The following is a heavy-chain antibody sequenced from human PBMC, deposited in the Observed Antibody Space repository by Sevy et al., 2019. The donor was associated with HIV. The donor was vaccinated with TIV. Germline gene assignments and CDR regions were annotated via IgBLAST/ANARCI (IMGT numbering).Heavy chain of an antibody. CDR2: ISGSGGST. J-gene: IGHJ6*02. CDR3: AKGDRTFYGLDV. D-gene: IGHD2-15*01. CDR1: GFFFSTYT. V-gene: IGHV3-23*01. Sequence: GGSLRLSCAASGFFFSTYTMTWVRQAPGKGLEWVSGISGSGGSTYYADSLKGRFTIFRDNSKSTVHLQMNSLRAEDTAVYYCAKGDRTFYGLDVWGQGTTVTVSS.